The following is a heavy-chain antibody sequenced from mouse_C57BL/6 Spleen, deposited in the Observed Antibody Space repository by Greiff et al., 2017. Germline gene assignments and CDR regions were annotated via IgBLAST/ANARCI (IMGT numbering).Heavy chain of an antibody. Sequence: EVTLVESGGGLVKPGGSLQLSCAASGFTFSSYTMSWVRQTPEKRLEWVATISGGGGNTYYPDSVKGRFTISRDNAKHTLYLQMSSLMSEDTALYYCARQRMVTPYYFDYRGQGTTLTVSS. CDR1: GFTFSSYT. CDR3: ARQRMVTPYYFDY. CDR2: ISGGGGNT. D-gene: IGHD2-3*01. V-gene: IGHV5-9*01. J-gene: IGHJ2*01.